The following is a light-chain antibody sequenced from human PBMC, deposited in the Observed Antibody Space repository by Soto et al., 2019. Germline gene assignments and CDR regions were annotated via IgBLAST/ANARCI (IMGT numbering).Light chain of an antibody. J-gene: IGLJ1*01. CDR2: EVS. Sequence: QSVLTQPASVSGSPGQSITISCTGTSSDVGGYNYVSWYQQHPGKAPKLMIYEVSNRTSGVSNRFSGSKSGNTASLTISGLQAEDEADYYCTSYTSSITYDFGTGTKVTVL. V-gene: IGLV2-14*01. CDR3: TSYTSSITYD. CDR1: SSDVGGYNY.